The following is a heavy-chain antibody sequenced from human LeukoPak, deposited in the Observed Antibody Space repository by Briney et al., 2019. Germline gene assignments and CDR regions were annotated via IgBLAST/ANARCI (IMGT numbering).Heavy chain of an antibody. Sequence: GASVKVSCKASGYTFANYAITWVRQAPGQGLEYMGWISVDNGDTNDAQMLQGRVTMTTETSTNTAYMELRGLRSDDTAVYYCARANCAGDCYLKHWGQGTLVTVSS. J-gene: IGHJ4*02. D-gene: IGHD2-21*02. CDR2: ISVDNGDT. V-gene: IGHV1-18*01. CDR1: GYTFANYA. CDR3: ARANCAGDCYLKH.